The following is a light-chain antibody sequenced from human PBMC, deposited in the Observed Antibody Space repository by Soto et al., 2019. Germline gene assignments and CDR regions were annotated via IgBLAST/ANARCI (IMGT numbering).Light chain of an antibody. Sequence: AIQLTQSPSSLSASVGDRVTITCRASQGISSALAWCQQKPGKAPKLLIYDASSLESGVPSRFSGSGSGTDFTLTISSLQPEDFATYYCQQFNSYPRTFGPGTKVDIK. CDR1: QGISSA. CDR3: QQFNSYPRT. CDR2: DAS. V-gene: IGKV1-13*02. J-gene: IGKJ3*01.